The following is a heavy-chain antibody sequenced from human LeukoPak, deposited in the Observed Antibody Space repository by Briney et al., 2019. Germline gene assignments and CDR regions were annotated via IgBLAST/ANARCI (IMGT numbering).Heavy chain of an antibody. D-gene: IGHD1-26*01. Sequence: ASVKVSCKASGYTFTGYYMHWVRQAPGQGLEWMGWINPNSGDTNYALKFQGRVTMTRDTSISTAYMELSRLRSDDTAVYYCARVGAATLQDNWFDPWGQGTLVTVSS. CDR1: GYTFTGYY. J-gene: IGHJ5*02. CDR3: ARVGAATLQDNWFDP. V-gene: IGHV1-2*02. CDR2: INPNSGDT.